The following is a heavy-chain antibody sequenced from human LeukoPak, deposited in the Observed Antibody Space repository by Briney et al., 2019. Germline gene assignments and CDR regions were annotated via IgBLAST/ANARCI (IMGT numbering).Heavy chain of an antibody. J-gene: IGHJ6*02. CDR1: GFTFSSYA. CDR2: ICASGDNA. D-gene: IGHD2-2*01. Sequence: GGSLRLSCAASGFTFSSYAMSWVRQAPGRGLEWVSVICASGDNAYYADSVKGRFSISRDNSKNTLYLQMNSLRAEDTALYYCAKGSSSSCYGVSDVWGQGTTVTVS. CDR3: AKGSSSSCYGVSDV. V-gene: IGHV3-23*01.